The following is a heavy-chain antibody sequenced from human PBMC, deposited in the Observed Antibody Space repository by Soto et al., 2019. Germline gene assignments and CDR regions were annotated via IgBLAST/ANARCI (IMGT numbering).Heavy chain of an antibody. CDR1: GFTFSTYS. D-gene: IGHD5-12*01. J-gene: IGHJ4*02. CDR3: ARVDGYTYPNDY. CDR2: ITSGSDYI. V-gene: IGHV3-21*02. Sequence: EVQLVESGGGLVKPGGSLRLSCAASGFTFSTYSMSWVRQAPGKGLEWVSSITSGSDYIYYADSLKGRFTISRDNAKNSLYLQMHRLRAEDTAFYYCARVDGYTYPNDYWGQGTLVTVSS.